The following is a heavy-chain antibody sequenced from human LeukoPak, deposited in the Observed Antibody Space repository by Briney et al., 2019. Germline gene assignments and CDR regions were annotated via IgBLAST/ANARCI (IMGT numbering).Heavy chain of an antibody. V-gene: IGHV3-30-3*01. CDR1: GFSFSSYA. D-gene: IGHD2-15*01. Sequence: PGGSLRLSCAASGFSFSSYAMSWVRQAPGKGLEWVAVISYDGSNKYYADSVKGRFTISRDNSKNTLYLQMNSLRAEDTAVYYCARDEGIVVVVAAMDYWGQGTLVTVSS. CDR2: ISYDGSNK. CDR3: ARDEGIVVVVAAMDY. J-gene: IGHJ4*02.